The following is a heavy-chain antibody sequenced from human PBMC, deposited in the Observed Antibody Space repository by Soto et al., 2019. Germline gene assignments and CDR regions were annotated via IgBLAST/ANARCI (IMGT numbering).Heavy chain of an antibody. Sequence: SETLSLTCTVSGGSISNAAYSWSWIRQPPGKGLEWIGYIYPSGMPFYNPSLRSRVTISIDRSNDQLSLNLKSVTAADTAVYYCARERGGYGLFDSWGQGTLVTVSS. CDR2: IYPSGMP. D-gene: IGHD5-18*01. V-gene: IGHV4-30-2*01. J-gene: IGHJ4*02. CDR3: ARERGGYGLFDS. CDR1: GGSISNAAYS.